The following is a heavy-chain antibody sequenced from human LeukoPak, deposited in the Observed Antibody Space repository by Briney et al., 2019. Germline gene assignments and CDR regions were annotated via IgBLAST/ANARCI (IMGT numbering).Heavy chain of an antibody. J-gene: IGHJ6*02. D-gene: IGHD2-2*01. CDR2: IIPILGIA. CDR1: GGTFSSYA. CDR3: AREYQLLWRYYGMDV. V-gene: IGHV1-69*04. Sequence: SVKVSCKASGGTFSSYAISWVRQAPGQGLEWMGRIIPILGIANYAQKFQGRVTITADKSTSTAYMELSSLRSEGTAVYYCAREYQLLWRYYGMDVWGQGTTVTVSS.